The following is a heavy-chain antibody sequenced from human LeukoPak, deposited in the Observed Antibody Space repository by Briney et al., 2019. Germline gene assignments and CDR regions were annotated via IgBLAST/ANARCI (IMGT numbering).Heavy chain of an antibody. CDR3: ATFRFLGT. J-gene: IGHJ3*01. D-gene: IGHD3-3*01. V-gene: IGHV3-7*03. CDR1: GFTFSRYA. CDR2: IKPGGNEK. Sequence: GGSLRLSCVASGFTFSRYAMHWVRQAPGKGLEWVANIKPGGNEKYYVDSVKGRFTISRDNVKNSLYLQMNSLRAEDTAIYYCATFRFLGTWGQGTMVTVSP.